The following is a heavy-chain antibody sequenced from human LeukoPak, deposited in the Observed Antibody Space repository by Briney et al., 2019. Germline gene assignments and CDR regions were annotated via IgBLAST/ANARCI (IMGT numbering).Heavy chain of an antibody. CDR3: ARSLWPEDY. Sequence: GSLRLSCEASGFTFSSYWMSWVRQAPGKGLEWVANIKQDGSEKNYVDSVKGRFTISRDNAKTSLYLQMNSLRAEDTAVYYCARSLWPEDYWGQGTLVTVSS. D-gene: IGHD5-18*01. J-gene: IGHJ4*02. V-gene: IGHV3-7*01. CDR2: IKQDGSEK. CDR1: GFTFSSYW.